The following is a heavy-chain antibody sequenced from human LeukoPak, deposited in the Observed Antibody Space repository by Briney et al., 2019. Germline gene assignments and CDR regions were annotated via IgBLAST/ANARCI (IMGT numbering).Heavy chain of an antibody. V-gene: IGHV3-23*01. CDR1: GFTFSIHA. Sequence: PGGSLRLSCAASGFTFSIHAMSWVRPAPGKALEWVSAISGSGGSTYYADSVKGRFTISTDHSNSTLYLQTNSLRAEDTAVYYCAKRGTGSEKTQWLVPGLDYWGQGTLVTVSS. D-gene: IGHD6-19*01. CDR3: AKRGTGSEKTQWLVPGLDY. CDR2: ISGSGGST. J-gene: IGHJ4*02.